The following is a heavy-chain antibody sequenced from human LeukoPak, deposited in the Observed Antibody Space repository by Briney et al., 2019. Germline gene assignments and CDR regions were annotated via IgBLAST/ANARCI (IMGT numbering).Heavy chain of an antibody. J-gene: IGHJ4*02. CDR2: ISSSGSTI. V-gene: IGHV3-11*04. D-gene: IGHD2-2*01. Sequence: GGSLRLSCAASGFTFSDYYMSWIRQAPGKGLEWVSYISSSGSTIYYADSVKGRFTISRDNAKNSLYLKMNSLRAEDTTVYYCARYCSSTSCYVRLDYWGQGTLVTVSS. CDR1: GFTFSDYY. CDR3: ARYCSSTSCYVRLDY.